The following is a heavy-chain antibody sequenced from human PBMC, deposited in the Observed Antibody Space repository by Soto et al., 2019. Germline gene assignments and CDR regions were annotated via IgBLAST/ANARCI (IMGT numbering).Heavy chain of an antibody. D-gene: IGHD3-3*01. V-gene: IGHV4-34*01. J-gene: IGHJ4*02. CDR3: ARVKTFWSGYFPFDY. CDR2: INHSGST. Sequence: PSETLSLTCAVYGGSFSGYYWSWIRQPPGKGLEWIGEINHSGSTNYNPSLKSQVTISVDTSKNQFSLKLSSVTAADTAVYYCARVKTFWSGYFPFDYWGQGTLVTVSS. CDR1: GGSFSGYY.